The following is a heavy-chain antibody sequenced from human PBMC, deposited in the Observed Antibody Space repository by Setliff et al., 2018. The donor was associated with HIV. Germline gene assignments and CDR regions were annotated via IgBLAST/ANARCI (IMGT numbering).Heavy chain of an antibody. J-gene: IGHJ3*02. CDR1: GYTFTSYY. D-gene: IGHD3-22*01. Sequence: GASVKVSCKASGYTFTSYYMHWVRQAPGQGLEWMGIINPSGGSTSYAQKFQGRVTMTRDTSTSTVYMELSSLRSEDTAVYYCASDYYDSSGYPQGAFDIWGQGTMVTV. CDR3: ASDYYDSSGYPQGAFDI. V-gene: IGHV1-46*01. CDR2: INPSGGST.